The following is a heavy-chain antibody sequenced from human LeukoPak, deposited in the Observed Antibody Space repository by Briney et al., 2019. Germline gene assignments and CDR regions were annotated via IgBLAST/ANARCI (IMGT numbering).Heavy chain of an antibody. V-gene: IGHV3-64*01. D-gene: IGHD3-10*01. CDR2: ISSNGGST. CDR3: ARGPMVRGVIIHFDY. CDR1: GFTFSSYA. Sequence: PGGSLRLSCAASGFTFSSYAMHWVRQAPGKGLEYVSAISSNGGSTYYANSVKGRFTISRDNSKNTLYLQMGSLRAEDMAVYYCARGPMVRGVIIHFDYWGQGTLVTVSS. J-gene: IGHJ4*02.